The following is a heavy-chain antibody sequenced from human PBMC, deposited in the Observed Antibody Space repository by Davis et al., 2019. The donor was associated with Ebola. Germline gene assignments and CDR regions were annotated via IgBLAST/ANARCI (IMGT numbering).Heavy chain of an antibody. V-gene: IGHV3-11*03. J-gene: IGHJ4*02. CDR2: ISYSSTYT. D-gene: IGHD1-26*01. CDR3: GGAWD. Sequence: PGGSLRLSCAASGFTFSDYYMSWIRQAPGKGLEWISNISYSSTYTNFADSVRGRFTISRDNSRNTLYLQMNSLRADDTAVYYCGGAWDWGQGTLVTVSS. CDR1: GFTFSDYY.